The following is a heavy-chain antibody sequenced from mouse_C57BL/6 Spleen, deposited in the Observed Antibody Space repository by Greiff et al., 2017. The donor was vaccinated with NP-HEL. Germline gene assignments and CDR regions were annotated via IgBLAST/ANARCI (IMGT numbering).Heavy chain of an antibody. V-gene: IGHV1-18*01. J-gene: IGHJ3*01. CDR2: INPNNGGT. CDR1: GYTFTDYN. CDR3: ARGGEPAWFAY. Sequence: EVMLVESGPELVKPGASVKIPCKASGYTFTDYNMDWVKQSHGKSLEWIGDINPNNGGTIYNQKFKGKATLTVDKSSSTAYMELRSLTSEDTAVYYCARGGEPAWFAYWGQGTLVTVSA.